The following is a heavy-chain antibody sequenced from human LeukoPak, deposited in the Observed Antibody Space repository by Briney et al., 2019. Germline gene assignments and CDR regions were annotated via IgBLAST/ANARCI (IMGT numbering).Heavy chain of an antibody. CDR3: ARSVVTLYWYFDL. D-gene: IGHD4-23*01. V-gene: IGHV4-59*11. Sequence: SETLSLTCTVSGGSISVHYYNWIRQPPGKGLECIGYIYYSGSTNYNPSLKSRVTISLDTSKNQFSLTLSSVTTADTAVYYCARSVVTLYWYFDLWGRGTLVTVSS. CDR2: IYYSGST. J-gene: IGHJ2*01. CDR1: GGSISVHY.